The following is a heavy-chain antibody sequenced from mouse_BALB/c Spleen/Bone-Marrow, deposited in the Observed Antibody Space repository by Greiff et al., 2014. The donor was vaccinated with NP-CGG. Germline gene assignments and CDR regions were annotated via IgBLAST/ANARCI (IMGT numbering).Heavy chain of an antibody. J-gene: IGHJ3*01. CDR2: IDPYNGGT. Sequence: VQLKESGPELVKPGASVKVSCTASGYSFTDSNMYWVKQGHGKSLEWIGDIDPYNGGTRYNQKFKGKATLTVDKSSSTAFVHLNSLTSEDYAVYYCARRTRRASGFPYWGQGTLVTVSA. CDR1: GYSFTDSN. V-gene: IGHV1S135*01. CDR3: ARRTRRASGFPY. D-gene: IGHD3-1*01.